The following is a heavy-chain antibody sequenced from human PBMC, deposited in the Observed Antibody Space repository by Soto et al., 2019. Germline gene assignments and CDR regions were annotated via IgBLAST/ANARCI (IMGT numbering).Heavy chain of an antibody. CDR1: GFPFSSYS. CDR2: ISSGSSTT. V-gene: IGHV3-48*01. J-gene: IGHJ4*02. D-gene: IGHD1-26*01. Sequence: QPGGSLRLSCAASGFPFSSYSMNWVRQAPGKGLEWVSYISSGSSTTHYPDSVKGRFTISRDNAKNLLHLQMNSLRAEDTAVYYCARGPLNIVGAPTSDFDYWGQGTLVTVSS. CDR3: ARGPLNIVGAPTSDFDY.